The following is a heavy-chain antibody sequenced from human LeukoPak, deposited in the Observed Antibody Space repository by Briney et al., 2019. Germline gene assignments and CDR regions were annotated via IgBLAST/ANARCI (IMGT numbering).Heavy chain of an antibody. CDR2: MKEDGSEK. CDR1: GFTFSNYW. J-gene: IGHJ4*02. CDR3: ARGPNYGSRSDYFDY. V-gene: IGHV3-7*03. Sequence: PGGSLRLSCAASGFTFSNYWMNWVRQAPGKGLEWVANMKEDGSEKYCVDCVKGRFTISRDNAMNSLYLQMNSLRAEDTAVYYCARGPNYGSRSDYFDYWGQGTLVTVSS. D-gene: IGHD3-10*01.